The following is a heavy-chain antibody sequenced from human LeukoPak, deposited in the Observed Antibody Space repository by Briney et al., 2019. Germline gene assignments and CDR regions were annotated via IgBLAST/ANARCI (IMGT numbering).Heavy chain of an antibody. Sequence: SETLSLTCTVSGGSISSSSYYWGWIRQPPGKGLEWIGSIYYSGSTYYNPSLKSRVTISVDTSKNQFSLKLSSVTAADTAVYYCARNTAVITGGIDYWGQGTLVTVSS. V-gene: IGHV4-39*07. CDR1: GGSISSSSYY. D-gene: IGHD5-18*01. CDR3: ARNTAVITGGIDY. CDR2: IYYSGST. J-gene: IGHJ4*02.